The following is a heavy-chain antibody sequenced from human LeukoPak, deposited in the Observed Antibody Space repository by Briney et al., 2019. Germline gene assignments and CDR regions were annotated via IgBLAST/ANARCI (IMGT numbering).Heavy chain of an antibody. CDR3: ARIRCGHSGSVCYNH. CDR1: GVSINDYY. J-gene: IGHJ4*02. D-gene: IGHD3-9*01. Sequence: PSETLSLTCGVFGVSINDYYWSWIRQSPGKGLEWIGEISHTEGTRYNPSLESRVTMSVGTSENQLSLKLIFVTAADTAVYYCARIRCGHSGSVCYNHWGLGTLVTVSP. V-gene: IGHV4-34*01. CDR2: ISHTEGT.